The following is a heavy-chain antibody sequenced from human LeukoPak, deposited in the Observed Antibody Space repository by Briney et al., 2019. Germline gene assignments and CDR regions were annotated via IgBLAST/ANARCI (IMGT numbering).Heavy chain of an antibody. CDR2: MNPNSGNT. J-gene: IGHJ3*02. D-gene: IGHD5-24*01. Sequence: GSVKVSCKASGYTFTSYDINWVRQATGQGLEWMGWMNPNSGNTGYAQKFQGRVTMTRNTSISTAYMELSSLRSEDTAVYYCARESLGGDGYNDAFDIWGQGTMVTVSS. CDR3: ARESLGGDGYNDAFDI. V-gene: IGHV1-8*01. CDR1: GYTFTSYD.